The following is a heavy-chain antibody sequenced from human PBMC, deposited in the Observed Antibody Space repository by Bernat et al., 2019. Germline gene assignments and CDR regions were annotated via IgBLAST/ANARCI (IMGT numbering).Heavy chain of an antibody. J-gene: IGHJ4*02. CDR1: GFTFSSYG. Sequence: QVQLVESGGGVVQPGRSLRLSCAASGFTFSSYGMHWVRQAPGKGLEWVAVIWYDGSNENYADSVKGRFIISRDNSKNTLYLQMNSLRAEDTAVYYCARWSRYSSGWYELDYWGQGTLVTVSS. D-gene: IGHD6-19*01. CDR2: IWYDGSNE. V-gene: IGHV3-33*01. CDR3: ARWSRYSSGWYELDY.